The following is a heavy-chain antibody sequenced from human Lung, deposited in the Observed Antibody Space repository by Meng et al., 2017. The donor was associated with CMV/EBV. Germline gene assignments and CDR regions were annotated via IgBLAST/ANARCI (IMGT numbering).Heavy chain of an antibody. V-gene: IGHV4-4*02. Sequence: VRRQVWGPGMVGPVVTLPLTWVGSGGSSSSSNWWSWVRQPLGKGLEWIGEIYHSGSTNYNPSLKSRVTISVDKSKNQFSLKLSSVTAADTAVYYCARVVTALWGYYFDYWGQGTLVTVSS. CDR1: GGSSSSSNW. CDR3: ARVVTALWGYYFDY. D-gene: IGHD2-21*02. CDR2: IYHSGST. J-gene: IGHJ4*02.